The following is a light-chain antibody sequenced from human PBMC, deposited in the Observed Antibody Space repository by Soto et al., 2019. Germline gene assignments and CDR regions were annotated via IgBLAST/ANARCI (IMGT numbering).Light chain of an antibody. J-gene: IGKJ1*01. V-gene: IGKV1-5*01. CDR1: QSVSGW. CDR2: HAS. CDR3: QQYDTSSGT. Sequence: DIQMTQSPSTLSVSVGDTVTVTCRASQSVSGWSAWYQQKPGEAPKLLIYHASPLPRGVPSRFSGSGSGTKFTLAIASLQPDDFAPYYCQQYDTSSGTFGPGTKVEI.